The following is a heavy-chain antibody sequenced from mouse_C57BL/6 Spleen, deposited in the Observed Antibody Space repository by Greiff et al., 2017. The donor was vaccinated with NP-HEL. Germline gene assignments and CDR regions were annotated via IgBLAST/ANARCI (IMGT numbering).Heavy chain of an antibody. CDR2: IRSKSNNYAT. CDR1: GFSFNTYA. D-gene: IGHD4-1*01. Sequence: EVQLQESGGGLVQPKGSLKLSCAASGFSFNTYAMNWVRQAPGKGLEWVARIRSKSNNYATYYADSVKDRFTISRDDSESMLYLQMNNLKTEDTAMYYCVRHEELGGYFDYWGQGTTLTVSS. V-gene: IGHV10-1*01. J-gene: IGHJ2*01. CDR3: VRHEELGGYFDY.